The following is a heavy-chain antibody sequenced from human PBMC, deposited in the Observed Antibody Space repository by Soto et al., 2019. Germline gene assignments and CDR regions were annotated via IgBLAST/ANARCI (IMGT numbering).Heavy chain of an antibody. CDR1: GFTFSTYV. D-gene: IGHD3-10*01. J-gene: IGHJ4*02. CDR2: IGSSGGAT. V-gene: IGHV3-23*01. CDR3: VKRSLTGTYYFDS. Sequence: EAQLLESGGGLVQPGGSLGLSCAASGFTFSTYVMSWVRQAPGRGLEWVSSIGSSGGATFYADSVKGRFTISRDNSKNTLFLQMIILKDEDTAVYFCVKRSLTGTYYFDSWGQGTLVTVST.